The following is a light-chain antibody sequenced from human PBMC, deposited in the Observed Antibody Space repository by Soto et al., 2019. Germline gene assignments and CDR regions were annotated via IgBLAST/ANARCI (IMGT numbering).Light chain of an antibody. Sequence: QSVLTQPRSVSGSPGQSVTISCTGTISDVGGYNYVSWYQQHPGKAPKLMIYDVSKRPSGVPDRFSGSKSDNTASLTISGLQAEDEADYYCCSYAGSYTYVFGTGTKVTVL. V-gene: IGLV2-11*01. CDR1: ISDVGGYNY. CDR2: DVS. CDR3: CSYAGSYTYV. J-gene: IGLJ1*01.